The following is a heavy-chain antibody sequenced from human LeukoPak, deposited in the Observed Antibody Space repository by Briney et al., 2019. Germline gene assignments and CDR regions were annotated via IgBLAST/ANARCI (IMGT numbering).Heavy chain of an antibody. CDR1: GFAVSSNY. CDR2: IYSGGST. D-gene: IGHD5-12*01. J-gene: IGHJ4*02. Sequence: PGGSLRLSCAASGFAVSSNYMSWVRQAPGKGLEWVSVIYSGGSTYYVDSVKGRFTISRDNSKNTLYLQMNSLRAEDTAVYYCARVEWLAGYYFDYWGQGTLVTVSS. CDR3: ARVEWLAGYYFDY. V-gene: IGHV3-53*01.